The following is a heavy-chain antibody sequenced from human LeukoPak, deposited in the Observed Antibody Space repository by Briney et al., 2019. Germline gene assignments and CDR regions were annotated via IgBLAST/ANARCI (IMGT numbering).Heavy chain of an antibody. J-gene: IGHJ4*02. Sequence: KTSETLSLTCAVYGGSFSGYYWSWIRQPPGKGLEWIGEINHSGSTNYNPSLKSRVTISVDTSKNQFSLKLSSVTAADTAVYYCATTGCSSGWYLGYWGQGTMVTVSS. CDR3: ATTGCSSGWYLGY. V-gene: IGHV4-34*01. CDR1: GGSFSGYY. CDR2: INHSGST. D-gene: IGHD6-19*01.